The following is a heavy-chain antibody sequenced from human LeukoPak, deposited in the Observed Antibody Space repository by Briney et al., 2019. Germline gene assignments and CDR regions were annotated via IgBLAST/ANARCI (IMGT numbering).Heavy chain of an antibody. CDR2: ISYDGSNK. J-gene: IGHJ3*02. Sequence: GGSLRLSCAASGFTFSSYGMHWVRQAPGKGLEWVTLISYDGSNKYYADSVKGRFTISRDNSKNTLYLQMNSLRAGHTAVYYCARDCTGGTCYHAFDIWGQGTMVTVSS. CDR3: ARDCTGGTCYHAFDI. V-gene: IGHV3-30*03. D-gene: IGHD2-15*01. CDR1: GFTFSSYG.